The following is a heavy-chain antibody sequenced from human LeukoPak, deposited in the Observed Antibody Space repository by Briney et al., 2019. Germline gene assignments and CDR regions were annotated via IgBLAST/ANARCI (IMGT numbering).Heavy chain of an antibody. CDR1: GGSFSGYY. Sequence: SETLSLTCAVYGGSFSGYYWSWIRQPPGKGLEWIGEINHSGSTNQNPSLKSRVTISVDTSKNQFSLKLSSVTAADTAVYYCARHSGGTYYVSLDPWGQGTLVTVSS. D-gene: IGHD1-26*01. J-gene: IGHJ5*02. CDR2: INHSGST. CDR3: ARHSGGTYYVSLDP. V-gene: IGHV4-34*01.